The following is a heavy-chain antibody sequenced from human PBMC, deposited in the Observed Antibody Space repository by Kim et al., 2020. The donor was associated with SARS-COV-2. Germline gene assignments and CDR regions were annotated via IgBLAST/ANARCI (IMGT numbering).Heavy chain of an antibody. Sequence: GGSLRLSCTASGFTFGDYAMSWFRQAPGKGLEWVGFIRSKAYGGTTEYAASGKGRFTISRDDSKSIAYLQMNSLKTGDTAGYYCTSATVGAFDAFDSWGQGTMVTVSS. CDR1: GFTFGDYA. V-gene: IGHV3-49*03. D-gene: IGHD1-26*01. CDR2: IRSKAYGGTT. J-gene: IGHJ3*02. CDR3: TSATVGAFDAFDS.